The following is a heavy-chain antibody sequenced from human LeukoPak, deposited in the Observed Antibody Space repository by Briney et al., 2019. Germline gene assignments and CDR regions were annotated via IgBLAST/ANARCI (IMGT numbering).Heavy chain of an antibody. Sequence: PGGSLRLSCSASGFTFSSYAMHWVRQAPGKGLEYVSAISSNGGSTYYADSVKGRFTISRDNSKNTLYLQMSSLRAEDTVVYYCVKDRAQVRGVFFDYWGQGTLVTVSS. CDR2: ISSNGGST. J-gene: IGHJ4*02. CDR1: GFTFSSYA. V-gene: IGHV3-64D*06. CDR3: VKDRAQVRGVFFDY. D-gene: IGHD3-10*01.